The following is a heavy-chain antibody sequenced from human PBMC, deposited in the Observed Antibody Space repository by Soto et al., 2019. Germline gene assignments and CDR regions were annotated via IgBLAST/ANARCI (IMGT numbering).Heavy chain of an antibody. CDR2: IWYDGSNK. Sequence: GGSLRVSCAASGFTFSSYGMHWVRQAPGKGLEWVAVIWYDGSNKYYADSVKGRFTISRDNSKNTLYLQMNSLRAEDTAVYYCARDRGRTGTTYYYYYGMDVWGQGTTVTVSS. D-gene: IGHD1-1*01. CDR1: GFTFSSYG. J-gene: IGHJ6*02. V-gene: IGHV3-33*01. CDR3: ARDRGRTGTTYYYYYGMDV.